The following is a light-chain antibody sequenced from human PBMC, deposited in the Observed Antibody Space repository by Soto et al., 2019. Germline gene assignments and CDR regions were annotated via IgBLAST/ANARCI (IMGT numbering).Light chain of an antibody. CDR1: TGDIGAYNY. CDR2: EVT. V-gene: IGLV2-14*01. Sequence: ALTKLAPGSGYPGRSTTFSSPGTTGDIGAYNYVSWYQQHPGKAPKLLIYEVTNRPSGVSDRFSGSKSGNTASLTISGLQAEDEANYYCNSYTTLSNRVFGTGTKVTVL. CDR3: NSYTTLSNRV. J-gene: IGLJ1*01.